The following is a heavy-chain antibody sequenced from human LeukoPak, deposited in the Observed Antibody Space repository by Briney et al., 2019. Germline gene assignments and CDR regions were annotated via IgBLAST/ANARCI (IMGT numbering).Heavy chain of an antibody. CDR2: ISSSSSYI. Sequence: GSLRLSCAASGFTFSSYSMNWVRQATGKGLEWVSSISSSSSYIYYADSVKGRFTISRDNAKNSLYLQMNSLRAEDTAVYYCATGYSSGWSQVWGQGTTVTVSS. CDR3: ATGYSSGWSQV. V-gene: IGHV3-21*01. D-gene: IGHD6-19*01. CDR1: GFTFSSYS. J-gene: IGHJ6*02.